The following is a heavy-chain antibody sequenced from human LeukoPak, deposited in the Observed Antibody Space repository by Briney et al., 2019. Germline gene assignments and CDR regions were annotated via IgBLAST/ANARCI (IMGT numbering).Heavy chain of an antibody. CDR2: ISEGGTST. CDR3: AKDRRGNWNYVGDLDY. CDR1: GFTFSNYA. J-gene: IGHJ4*02. V-gene: IGHV3-23*01. Sequence: GGSLRLSCAVSGFTFSNYAMSWVRQAPGKGLEWVSVISEGGTSTYYADSVKGRFTIYRDNSKNTLYLQMNSLRAEDTAVYYCAKDRRGNWNYVGDLDYWGQGTLVTVSS. D-gene: IGHD1-7*01.